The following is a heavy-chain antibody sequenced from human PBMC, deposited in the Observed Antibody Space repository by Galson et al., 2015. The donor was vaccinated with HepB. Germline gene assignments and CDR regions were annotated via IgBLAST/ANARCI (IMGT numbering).Heavy chain of an antibody. Sequence: SLRLSCAASGFTFSNTWMNWVRQVPGKGLEWVGRTRSKAAGGTTDFAAPVKGRFTISRDDSKNMLYLEMNSLKSEDTAVYYCATGRGISGPNNYCDDWGQGTLVTVSS. D-gene: IGHD3-10*01. V-gene: IGHV3-15*01. CDR2: TRSKAAGGTT. CDR3: ATGRGISGPNNYCDD. CDR1: GFTFSNTW. J-gene: IGHJ4*02.